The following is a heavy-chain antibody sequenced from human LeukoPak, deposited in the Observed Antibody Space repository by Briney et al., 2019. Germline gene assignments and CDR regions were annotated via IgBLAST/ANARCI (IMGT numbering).Heavy chain of an antibody. J-gene: IGHJ4*02. CDR1: GYTFTCYY. V-gene: IGHV1-2*02. CDR2: INPNSGGT. D-gene: IGHD3-10*01. Sequence: GASVKVSCKASGYTFTCYYMHWVRQAPGQGLEWMGWINPNSGGTNSAQKFQGRVTMTRDTSISTAYMELSRLRSDDTAVYYCARGDYTHPPPFILRGVRPIVGYDYWGQGTLVTVSS. CDR3: ARGDYTHPPPFILRGVRPIVGYDY.